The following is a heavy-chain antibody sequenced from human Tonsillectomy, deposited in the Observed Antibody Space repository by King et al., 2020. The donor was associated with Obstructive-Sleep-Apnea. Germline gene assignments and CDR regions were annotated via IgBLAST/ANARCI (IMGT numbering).Heavy chain of an antibody. V-gene: IGHV3-30-3*01. CDR2: ISYDGSNK. D-gene: IGHD3-10*01. J-gene: IGHJ4*02. CDR3: ARDPMVRGVIISYYFDY. Sequence: VQLVESGGGVVQPGRSLRLSCAASGFTFSSYAMHWVRQAPGTGLEWVAVISYDGSNKYYADSVKGRFTISRDNSKNTLYLQMNSLRAEDTAVYYCARDPMVRGVIISYYFDYWGQGTLVTVSS. CDR1: GFTFSSYA.